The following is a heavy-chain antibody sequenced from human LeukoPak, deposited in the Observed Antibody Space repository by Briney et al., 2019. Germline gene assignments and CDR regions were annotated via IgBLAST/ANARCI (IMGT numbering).Heavy chain of an antibody. CDR2: ISYDGTNK. CDR3: VRDGIGGSYYN. D-gene: IGHD5-18*01. J-gene: IGHJ4*02. Sequence: PGGSLRLSCAASGFTLNSRDMHWVRQAPGKGLEWVALISYDGTNKYYADSVKGRFTISRDDSTNTLYLQMNSLRAEDTAVYYCVRDGIGGSYYNWGQGTLVTVSS. V-gene: IGHV3-30*03. CDR1: GFTLNSRD.